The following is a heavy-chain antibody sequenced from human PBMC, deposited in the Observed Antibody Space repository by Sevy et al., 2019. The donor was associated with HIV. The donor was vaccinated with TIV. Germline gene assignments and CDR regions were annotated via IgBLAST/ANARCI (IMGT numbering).Heavy chain of an antibody. D-gene: IGHD6-13*01. CDR2: ISGSGGST. V-gene: IGHV3-23*01. J-gene: IGHJ6*02. Sequence: GGSLRLSCAASGFTFSSYAMSWVRQAPGKGLEWVSAISGSGGSTYYADSVKGRVTISRDNSKNTLYLQMNSLRAEATAVYYCAKVPSSSSYYYGMDVWGQGTTVTVSS. CDR1: GFTFSSYA. CDR3: AKVPSSSSYYYGMDV.